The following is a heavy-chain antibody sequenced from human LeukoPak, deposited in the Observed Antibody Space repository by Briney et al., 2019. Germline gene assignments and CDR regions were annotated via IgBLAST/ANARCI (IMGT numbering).Heavy chain of an antibody. CDR2: IYYSGST. CDR1: GGSISSYY. D-gene: IGHD3-9*01. CDR3: ARGDYDILTGYYGSDGMDV. V-gene: IGHV4-59*01. Sequence: SETLSLTCTVSGGSISSYYWSWIRQPPGKGLEWIGYIYYSGSTNYNPSLKSRVTISVDTSKNQFSLKLSSVTAADTAVYYCARGDYDILTGYYGSDGMDVWGQGTTVTVSS. J-gene: IGHJ6*02.